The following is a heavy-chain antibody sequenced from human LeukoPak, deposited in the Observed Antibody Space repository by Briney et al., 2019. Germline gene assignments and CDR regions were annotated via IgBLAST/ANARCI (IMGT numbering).Heavy chain of an antibody. D-gene: IGHD6-13*01. CDR3: ARESSGSSWGY. CDR2: INAGNGNT. J-gene: IGHJ4*02. V-gene: IGHV1-3*01. Sequence: ASVKVSCKASGYTFTGYYMHWVRQAPGQGLEWMGWINAGNGNTKYSQKFQGRVTITRDTSASTAYMELSSLRSEDTAVYYCARESSGSSWGYWGQGTLVTVSS. CDR1: GYTFTGYY.